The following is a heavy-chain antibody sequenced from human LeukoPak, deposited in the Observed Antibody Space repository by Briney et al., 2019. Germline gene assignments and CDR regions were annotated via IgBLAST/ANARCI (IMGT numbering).Heavy chain of an antibody. CDR3: ARDGYNPIDY. J-gene: IGHJ4*02. CDR1: GGSISSSTYY. V-gene: IGHV4-39*07. Sequence: SETLSLTCTVSGGSISSSTYYWGWIRQPPGKGLEWIGTIYYSGSTYYNPSLKSRVTISVDTSKNQFSLKLSSVTAADTAVYYCARDGYNPIDYWGQGTLVTVSS. D-gene: IGHD5-24*01. CDR2: IYYSGST.